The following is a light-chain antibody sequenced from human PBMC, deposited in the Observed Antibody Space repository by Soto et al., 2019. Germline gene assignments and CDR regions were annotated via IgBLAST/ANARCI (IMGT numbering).Light chain of an antibody. CDR3: SSYTSSSTLHV. V-gene: IGLV2-14*01. J-gene: IGLJ1*01. Sequence: QPVLTQPASVSGSPGQSITISCTGTSSDVGGYNYVSWYQQHPGKAPKLMIYDVSNRPSGVSNRFSGSKSGNTASLTISGLQAEDEADYYCSSYTSSSTLHVFGTVTQLTVL. CDR2: DVS. CDR1: SSDVGGYNY.